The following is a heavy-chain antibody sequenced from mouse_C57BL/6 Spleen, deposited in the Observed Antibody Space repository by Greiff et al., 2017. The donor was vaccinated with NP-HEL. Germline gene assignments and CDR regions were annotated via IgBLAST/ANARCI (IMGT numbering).Heavy chain of an antibody. V-gene: IGHV1-63*01. D-gene: IGHD2-12*01. Sequence: QVQLQQSGAELVRPGTSVKMSCKASGYTFTNYWIGWAKQRPGHGLEWIGDIYPGGGYTNYNEKFKGKATLTADKSSSTSYMQFSSLTSEVSAIYFWVRSEADHRYDGAAWFAYWGQGTLVTVSA. J-gene: IGHJ3*01. CDR3: VRSEADHRYDGAAWFAY. CDR1: GYTFTNYW. CDR2: IYPGGGYT.